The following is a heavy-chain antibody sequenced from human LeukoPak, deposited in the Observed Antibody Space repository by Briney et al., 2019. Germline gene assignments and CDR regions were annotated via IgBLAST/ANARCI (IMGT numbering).Heavy chain of an antibody. V-gene: IGHV3-49*03. CDR3: TRAYGSSGFLHYFGMDV. CDR2: IRSKAYGGTT. D-gene: IGHD3-22*01. J-gene: IGHJ6*02. CDR1: GFTFGDYA. Sequence: GGSLRLSCTASGFTFGDYAMSWFRQAPGKGLEWVGFIRSKAYGGTTECAASVRGRFTVSRDDSKSIAYLQMYSLKTEDTAVYYCTRAYGSSGFLHYFGMDVWGQGTTVTVSS.